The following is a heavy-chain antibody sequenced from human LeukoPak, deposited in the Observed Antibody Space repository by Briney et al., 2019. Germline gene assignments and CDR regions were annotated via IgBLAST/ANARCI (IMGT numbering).Heavy chain of an antibody. V-gene: IGHV5-51*01. CDR3: ARLVDYYDSSGYHYPTPPLTH. CDR2: IYPGDSDT. Sequence: LGESLKISCKGSGYSFTSYWIGWVRQMPGKGLEWMGIIYPGDSDTRYSPSFQGQVTISADKSISTAYLQWSSLKASDTAMYYCARLVDYYDSSGYHYPTPPLTHWGQGTLVTVSS. CDR1: GYSFTSYW. J-gene: IGHJ4*02. D-gene: IGHD3-22*01.